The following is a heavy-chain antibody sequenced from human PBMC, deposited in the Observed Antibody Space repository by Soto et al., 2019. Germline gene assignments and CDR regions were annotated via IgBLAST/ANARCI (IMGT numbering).Heavy chain of an antibody. CDR3: AIAGLLRYFDWLPSRYYFDY. Sequence: ASVKVSCKASGYTFTSYGISWVRQAPGQGLEWMGWISAYNGNTNYAQKLQGRVTMTTDTSTSTAYMELRSLRSDDTAVYYCAIAGLLRYFDWLPSRYYFDYWGQGTLVTVSS. CDR1: GYTFTSYG. D-gene: IGHD3-9*01. J-gene: IGHJ4*02. V-gene: IGHV1-18*01. CDR2: ISAYNGNT.